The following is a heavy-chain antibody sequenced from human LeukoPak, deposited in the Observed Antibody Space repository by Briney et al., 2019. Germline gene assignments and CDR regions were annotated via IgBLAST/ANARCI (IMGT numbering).Heavy chain of an antibody. J-gene: IGHJ3*02. V-gene: IGHV1-69*06. CDR2: IIPIFGTA. CDR1: GGTFSSYA. D-gene: IGHD3-9*01. CDR3: ARGALTYYDILTGYYRGGSVAFDT. Sequence: WASVKVSCKASGGTFSSYAISWVRQAPGQGLEWMGGIIPIFGTANYAQKFQGRVTITADKSTSTAFMELSSLRSEDTAVYYCARGALTYYDILTGYYRGGSVAFDTWGQGTMVTVSS.